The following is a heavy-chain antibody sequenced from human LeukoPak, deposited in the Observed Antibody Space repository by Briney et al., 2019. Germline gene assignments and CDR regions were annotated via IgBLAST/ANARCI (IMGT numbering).Heavy chain of an antibody. Sequence: GASVKVSCKASGYTFTSYGISWVRQAPGQGLEWMGWISAYNGNTNYAQKLQGRVTMTTDTSTSTAYMELRSLRSEDTAVYYCARDGANSIYIAAAGTVEGRWFDPWGQGTLVTVSS. CDR3: ARDGANSIYIAAAGTVEGRWFDP. CDR1: GYTFTSYG. D-gene: IGHD6-13*01. V-gene: IGHV1-18*01. J-gene: IGHJ5*02. CDR2: ISAYNGNT.